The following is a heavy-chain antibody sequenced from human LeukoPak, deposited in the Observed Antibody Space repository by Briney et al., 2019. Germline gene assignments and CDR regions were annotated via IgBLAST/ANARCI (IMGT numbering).Heavy chain of an antibody. CDR1: GFTFDDYG. J-gene: IGHJ4*02. CDR2: INWNGGST. Sequence: RPGGSLRLSCAASGFTFDDYGMSWVRPAPGKGLECVSGINWNGGSTGYADSVKGRFTISRDNAKNSLYLQMNSLRAEDTALYYCARERSGSGSYHLDYWGQGTLVTVSS. CDR3: ARERSGSGSYHLDY. V-gene: IGHV3-20*04. D-gene: IGHD1-26*01.